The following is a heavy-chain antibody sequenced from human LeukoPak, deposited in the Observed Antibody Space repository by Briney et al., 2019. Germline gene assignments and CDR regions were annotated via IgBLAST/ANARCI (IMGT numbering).Heavy chain of an antibody. CDR1: GFTFSSYS. CDR2: ISSRSSYI. Sequence: GGSLRLSCAASGFTFSSYSMNWVRQAPGKGLEWVSSISSRSSYIYYADSVKGRFTISRDNAKNSLYLQMNSVRAEDTAVYYCARPRGFGEAIDYWGQGTLVTVSS. CDR3: ARPRGFGEAIDY. V-gene: IGHV3-21*01. J-gene: IGHJ4*02. D-gene: IGHD3-10*01.